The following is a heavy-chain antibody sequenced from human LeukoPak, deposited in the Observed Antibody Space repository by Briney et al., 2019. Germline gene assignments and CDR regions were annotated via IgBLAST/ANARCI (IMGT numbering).Heavy chain of an antibody. Sequence: SETLSLTCTVSGGSISSYYWSWIRQPPGKGLEWIGYIYTSGSTNYNPSLKSRVTISVDTSKNQFSLKLSSVTAADTAVYYCARQGWYNWNYFDYWGKGTTVTASS. CDR2: IYTSGST. J-gene: IGHJ4*03. D-gene: IGHD1-20*01. V-gene: IGHV4-4*09. CDR3: ARQGWYNWNYFDY. CDR1: GGSISSYY.